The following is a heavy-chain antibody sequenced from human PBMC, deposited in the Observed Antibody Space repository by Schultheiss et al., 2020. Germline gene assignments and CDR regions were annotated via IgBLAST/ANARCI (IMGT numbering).Heavy chain of an antibody. CDR1: GFTFSGSA. D-gene: IGHD6-6*01. CDR2: IRSKANSYAT. V-gene: IGHV3-73*01. J-gene: IGHJ6*02. Sequence: GGSLRLSCAASGFTFSGSAMHWVRQASGKGLEWVGRIRSKANSYATAYAASVKGRFTISRDDSKNTGYPQMNSLKTEDTAVYYCTRTTTLAARRGYYYYYGMDVWGQGTTVTVSS. CDR3: TRTTTLAARRGYYYYYGMDV.